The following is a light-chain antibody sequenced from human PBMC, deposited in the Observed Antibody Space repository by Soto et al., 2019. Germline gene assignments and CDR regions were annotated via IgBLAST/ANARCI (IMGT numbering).Light chain of an antibody. CDR1: QSVTANY. J-gene: IGKJ2*03. Sequence: EIVLAQSPGTLSLSPGERVILSCRASQSVTANYLTWYQQKPGQAPRLLIYGASNRATGIPDRFSGSGSGTDFALTISRLEPEDFAVYYCHQYAGSHSFSQGTKLEIK. CDR3: HQYAGSHS. CDR2: GAS. V-gene: IGKV3-20*01.